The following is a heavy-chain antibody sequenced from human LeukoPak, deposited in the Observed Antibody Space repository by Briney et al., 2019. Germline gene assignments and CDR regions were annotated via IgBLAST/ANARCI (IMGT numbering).Heavy chain of an antibody. CDR2: IRYDGTTT. D-gene: IGHD5-18*01. J-gene: IGHJ4*02. CDR3: ARAHTWIQLWSGD. CDR1: GLTFSDFG. V-gene: IGHV3-30*02. Sequence: GRSLTLSCAASGLTFSDFGMHWVRQAPGKGLEWVTFIRYDGTTTSYADSVKGRFTVSRDNSKNTVYLQMNSLRHEDTALYFCARAHTWIQLWSGDWGQGTRVTVSS.